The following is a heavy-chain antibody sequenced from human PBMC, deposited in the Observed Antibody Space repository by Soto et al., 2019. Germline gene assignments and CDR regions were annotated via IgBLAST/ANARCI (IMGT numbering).Heavy chain of an antibody. CDR1: GFTFSSYS. V-gene: IGHV3-21*01. J-gene: IGHJ5*02. CDR2: ISSSSSYI. D-gene: IGHD3-16*02. Sequence: GGSLRLSCAASGFTFSSYSMNWVRQAPGKGLEWVSSISSSSSYIYYADSVKGRFTISRDNAKNSLYLQMNSLRAEDTAVYYCARDLHLGELSPNWFDPWGQGTLVTVS. CDR3: ARDLHLGELSPNWFDP.